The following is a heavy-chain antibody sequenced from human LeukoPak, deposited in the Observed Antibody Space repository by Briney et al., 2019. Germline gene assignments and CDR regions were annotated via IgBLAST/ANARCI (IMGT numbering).Heavy chain of an antibody. CDR3: ARAFGSGSPRGPSDY. CDR2: ISGSGGST. Sequence: PGGSLRLSCAASGFTFSGYGMHWVRQAPGKGLEWVSAISGSGGSTYYADSVKGRFTISRDNSKNTLYLQMNSLRAEDTAVYYCARAFGSGSPRGPSDYWGQGTLVTVSS. D-gene: IGHD3-10*01. J-gene: IGHJ4*02. V-gene: IGHV3-23*01. CDR1: GFTFSGYG.